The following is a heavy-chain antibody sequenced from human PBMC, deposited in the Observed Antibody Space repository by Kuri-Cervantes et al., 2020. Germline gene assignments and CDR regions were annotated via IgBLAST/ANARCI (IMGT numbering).Heavy chain of an antibody. V-gene: IGHV3-30*02. CDR1: GFTFNTYA. CDR3: TRVKSGGNDY. J-gene: IGHJ4*02. D-gene: IGHD3-16*01. Sequence: GGSLRLSCAASGFTFNTYAMHWVRQAPGKGLEWVAFIRYDGSNKYYADSVKGRFTISRDNSKNTLYLQMNNLRAEDTAVYYCTRVKSGGNDYWGQGTLVTVSS. CDR2: IRYDGSNK.